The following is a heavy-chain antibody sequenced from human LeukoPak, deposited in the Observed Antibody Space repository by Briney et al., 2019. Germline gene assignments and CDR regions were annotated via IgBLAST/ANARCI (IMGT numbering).Heavy chain of an antibody. D-gene: IGHD6-19*01. CDR3: ARDGRAVTSNMDAFDI. J-gene: IGHJ3*02. Sequence: GGSLRLSCAASGFIFTDYWMHWVRQPPGKGLEWVSVIYSGGTIYYADSVKGRFTISRDNSKNTLFLQMNSLRVEDTAVYYCARDGRAVTSNMDAFDIWGQGTMVTVSS. CDR2: IYSGGTI. CDR1: GFIFTDYW. V-gene: IGHV3-53*01.